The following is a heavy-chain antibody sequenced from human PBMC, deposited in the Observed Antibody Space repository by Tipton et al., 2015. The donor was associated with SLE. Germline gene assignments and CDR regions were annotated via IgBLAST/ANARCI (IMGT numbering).Heavy chain of an antibody. J-gene: IGHJ4*02. CDR2: ISAYNGNT. CDR1: GGTFSSYA. CDR3: ARDQRWLVLGDY. D-gene: IGHD6-19*01. V-gene: IGHV1-18*01. Sequence: QSGAEVKKPGSSVKVSCKASGGTFSSYAISWVRQAPGQGLEWMGWISAYNGNTNYAQKLQGRVTMTTDTSTSTAYMELRSLRSDDTAVYYCARDQRWLVLGDYWGQGTLVTVSS.